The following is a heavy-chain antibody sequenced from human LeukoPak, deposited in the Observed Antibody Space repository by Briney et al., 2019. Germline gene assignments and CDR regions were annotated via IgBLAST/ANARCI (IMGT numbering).Heavy chain of an antibody. CDR3: AKSSGYSDYAWFDP. Sequence: GGSLRLSCAASGFTLSNYWMHWVRQAPGKGLEWVSLISGSGGTTYYADSVKGRFTTSRDKSNNTLFLQMNSLRADDTALYYCAKSSGYSDYAWFDPWGQGTLVTVSS. V-gene: IGHV3-23*01. CDR2: ISGSGGTT. D-gene: IGHD5-12*01. CDR1: GFTLSNYW. J-gene: IGHJ5*02.